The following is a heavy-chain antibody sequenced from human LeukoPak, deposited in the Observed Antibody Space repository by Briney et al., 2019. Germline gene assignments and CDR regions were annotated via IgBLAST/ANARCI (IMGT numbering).Heavy chain of an antibody. D-gene: IGHD3-3*01. CDR3: ARDLSATYYDFWSGYAGAFDI. V-gene: IGHV4-61*02. CDR1: GGSISSGSYY. CDR2: IYTSGST. Sequence: SGTPSLTCTVSGGSISSGSYYWSWIRQPAGKGLEWIGRIYTSGSTNYNPSLKSRVTISVDTSKNQFSLKLSSVTAADTAVYYCARDLSATYYDFWSGYAGAFDIWGQGTMVTVSS. J-gene: IGHJ3*02.